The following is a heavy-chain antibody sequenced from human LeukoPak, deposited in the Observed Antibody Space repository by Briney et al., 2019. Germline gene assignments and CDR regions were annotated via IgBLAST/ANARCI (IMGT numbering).Heavy chain of an antibody. Sequence: SVKVSCKASGGTFISYAISWVRQAPGQGLEWMGGIIPIFGTANYAQKFQGRVTITADESTSTAYMELSSLRSEDTAVYYCARDRRGGATETTFDYWGQGTLVTVSS. CDR1: GGTFISYA. D-gene: IGHD3-16*01. CDR3: ARDRRGGATETTFDY. CDR2: IIPIFGTA. J-gene: IGHJ4*02. V-gene: IGHV1-69*13.